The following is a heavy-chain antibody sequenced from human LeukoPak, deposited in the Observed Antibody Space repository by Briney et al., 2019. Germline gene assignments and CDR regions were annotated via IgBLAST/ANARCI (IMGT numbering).Heavy chain of an antibody. CDR1: GGSISSYY. Sequence: PSETLSLTCTVSGGSISSYYWSWIRQPPGKGLEWIGYIYYSGSTNYNPSLKSRVTISVDTSKNQFSLKLSSVTAADTAVYYCARHDFSITMVRGVHYYYYYGMDVWGQGTTVTVSS. V-gene: IGHV4-59*08. J-gene: IGHJ6*02. CDR2: IYYSGST. D-gene: IGHD3-10*01. CDR3: ARHDFSITMVRGVHYYYYYGMDV.